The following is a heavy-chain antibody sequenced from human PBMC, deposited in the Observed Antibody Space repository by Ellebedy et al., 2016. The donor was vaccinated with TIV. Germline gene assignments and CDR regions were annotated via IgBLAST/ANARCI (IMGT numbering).Heavy chain of an antibody. J-gene: IGHJ6*02. D-gene: IGHD3-10*01. CDR2: ISSSGSNR. CDR3: GRARKRGYLAYYYYGMDV. V-gene: IGHV3-11*01. CDR1: GFTVSDYS. Sequence: GESLKISCAGSGFTVSDYSMSCVLPAPGRGLACVSYISSSGSNRYCGDSVKGRFTVARDHAKNSMYLQMNSLRGDDTAVYYCGRARKRGYLAYYYYGMDVWGQGTTVTVSS.